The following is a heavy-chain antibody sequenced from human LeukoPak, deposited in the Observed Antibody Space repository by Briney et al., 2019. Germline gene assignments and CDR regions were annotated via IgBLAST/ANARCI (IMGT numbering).Heavy chain of an antibody. V-gene: IGHV4-59*01. Sequence: SETLSLTCTVSGGSISSYYWSWIRQPPGKGLEWIGYIYYSGSTNYNPSLTSRVTISVDTSKNQFSLKLSSVTAADTAVYYCARGYCSSTSCYGEYFQHWGQGTLVTVSS. D-gene: IGHD2-2*01. CDR2: IYYSGST. CDR3: ARGYCSSTSCYGEYFQH. CDR1: GGSISSYY. J-gene: IGHJ1*01.